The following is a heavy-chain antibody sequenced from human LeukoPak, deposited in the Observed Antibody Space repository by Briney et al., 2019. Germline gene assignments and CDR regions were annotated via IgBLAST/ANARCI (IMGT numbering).Heavy chain of an antibody. CDR2: IYYSGST. V-gene: IGHV4-39*07. D-gene: IGHD3-10*01. CDR3: ARSMVDGSDY. J-gene: IGHJ4*02. CDR1: GGSISSSSYY. Sequence: SETLSLTCTVSGGSISSSSYYWGWIRQPPGKGLEWIGSIYYSGSTYYNPSLKSRVTISVDTSKNQFFLKLRSVTAADTAVYYCARSMVDGSDYWGQGTLVTVSS.